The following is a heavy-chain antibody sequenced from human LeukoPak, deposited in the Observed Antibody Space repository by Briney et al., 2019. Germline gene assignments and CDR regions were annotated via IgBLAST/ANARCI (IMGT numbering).Heavy chain of an antibody. J-gene: IGHJ4*02. Sequence: PGRSLRLSCAASGFTFSSYGMHWVRQAPGKGPEWVAVISYDGSNKYYADSVKGRFTISRDNSKNTLYLQMNSLRAEDTAVYYCAKEPNYWGQGTLVTVSS. CDR3: AKEPNY. CDR2: ISYDGSNK. CDR1: GFTFSSYG. V-gene: IGHV3-30*18.